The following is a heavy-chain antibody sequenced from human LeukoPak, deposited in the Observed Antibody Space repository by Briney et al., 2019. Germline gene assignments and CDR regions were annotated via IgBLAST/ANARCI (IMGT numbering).Heavy chain of an antibody. CDR3: AKGTDYSPYYGMDV. CDR2: ISYDGSDK. CDR1: GFTFSSYG. Sequence: GGPLRLSCAASGFTFSSYGMHWVRQAPGKGLEWVAVISYDGSDKYYADSVKGRFTISRDNSKNTLYLQMNSLRAEDTAVYYCAKGTDYSPYYGMDVWGQGTTVTVSS. J-gene: IGHJ6*02. V-gene: IGHV3-30*18.